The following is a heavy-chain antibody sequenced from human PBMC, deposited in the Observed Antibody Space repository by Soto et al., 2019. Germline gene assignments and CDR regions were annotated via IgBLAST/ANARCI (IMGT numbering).Heavy chain of an antibody. CDR3: AKDLFSMVRGASYYSYGMDV. Sequence: GGSLRLSCTASGFTFGDYAMSWFRQAPGKGLEWVGFIRRKPYDGTTEYAASAKGRFTIPRDDSKSIAYLQMNSLKTEDTAVYYCAKDLFSMVRGASYYSYGMDVWGQGTTVTVSS. J-gene: IGHJ6*02. CDR1: GFTFGDYA. D-gene: IGHD3-10*01. CDR2: IRRKPYDGTT. V-gene: IGHV3-49*03.